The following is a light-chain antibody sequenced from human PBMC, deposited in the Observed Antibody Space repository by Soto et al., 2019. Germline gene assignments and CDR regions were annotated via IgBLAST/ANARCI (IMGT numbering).Light chain of an antibody. CDR2: PAS. V-gene: IGKV1-6*01. CDR3: LQDYGDSWT. J-gene: IGKJ1*01. Sequence: QMTQSPSSLSASVGEKIIISCRASRDVGSDVSWYQQKPGQAPKLLIYPASNLYTGVPSRFSGSRSGTEFTLTISSLQPEDFASYYCLQDYGDSWTFGQGTKVEIE. CDR1: RDVGSD.